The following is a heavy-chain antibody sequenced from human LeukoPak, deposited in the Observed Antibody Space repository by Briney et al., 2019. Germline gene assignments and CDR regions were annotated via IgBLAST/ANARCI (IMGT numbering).Heavy chain of an antibody. V-gene: IGHV4-34*01. D-gene: IGHD1-1*01. CDR2: INHSGST. CDR3: ARGGLGWNDDWFDP. Sequence: SETLSLTCTVSGDSISSYYWSWIRQPPGKGLEWIGEINHSGSTNYNPSLKSRVTISVDTSKNQFSLKLSSVTAADTAVYYCARGGLGWNDDWFDPWGQGTLVTVSS. CDR1: GDSISSYY. J-gene: IGHJ5*02.